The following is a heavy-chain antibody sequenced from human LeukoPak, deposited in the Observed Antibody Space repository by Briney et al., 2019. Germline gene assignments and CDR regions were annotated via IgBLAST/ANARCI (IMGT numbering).Heavy chain of an antibody. CDR1: GGSISSYY. V-gene: IGHV4-59*01. CDR3: ARSVRTYYYDSSGPFHPDAFDI. CDR2: IYYSGST. D-gene: IGHD3-22*01. Sequence: SETLSLTCTVSGGSISSYYWSWIRQPPGKGLEWIGYIYYSGSTNYNPSLKSRVTIPVDTSKNQFSLKLSSVTAADTAVYYCARSVRTYYYDSSGPFHPDAFDIWGQGTMVTVSS. J-gene: IGHJ3*02.